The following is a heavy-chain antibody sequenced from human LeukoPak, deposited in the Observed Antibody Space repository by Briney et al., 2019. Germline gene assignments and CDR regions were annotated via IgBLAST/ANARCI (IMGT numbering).Heavy chain of an antibody. J-gene: IGHJ4*02. V-gene: IGHV3-23*01. CDR1: GLTFSSYA. D-gene: IGHD6-13*01. Sequence: SGGSLRLSCAASGLTFSSYAMSWVRQAPGKGLEWVSAISGSGGSTYYADSVKGRFTISRGNSKNTLYLQMNSLRAEDTAVYYCAKDLLWEAAGTLDYWGQGTLVTVSS. CDR2: ISGSGGST. CDR3: AKDLLWEAAGTLDY.